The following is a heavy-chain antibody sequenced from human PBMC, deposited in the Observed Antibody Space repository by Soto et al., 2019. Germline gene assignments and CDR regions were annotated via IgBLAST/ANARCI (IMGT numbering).Heavy chain of an antibody. CDR2: ISYDGSNK. J-gene: IGHJ4*02. CDR3: AKSDTAMVDY. CDR1: GFTFSSYG. V-gene: IGHV3-30*18. D-gene: IGHD5-18*01. Sequence: QVQLVESGGGVVQPGRSLRLSCAASGFTFSSYGMHWVRQAPGKGLEWVAVISYDGSNKYYADSVKGRFTISRDNSKNTRYLQMNSLRAEDTAVYYCAKSDTAMVDYWGQGTLVTVSS.